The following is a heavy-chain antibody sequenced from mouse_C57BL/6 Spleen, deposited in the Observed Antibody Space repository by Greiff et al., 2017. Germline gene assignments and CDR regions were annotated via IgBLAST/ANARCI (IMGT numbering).Heavy chain of an antibody. J-gene: IGHJ2*01. V-gene: IGHV1-50*01. CDR2: IDPSDSYT. D-gene: IGHD2-1*01. Sequence: VQLQQSGAELVKPGASVKLSCKASGYTFTSYWMQWVKQRPGQGLEWIGEIDPSDSYTNYNQKFKGKATLTVDTSSSTAYMQLSSLTSEDSAVYYCARGGWEIYGNFDYWGQGTTLTVSS. CDR3: ARGGWEIYGNFDY. CDR1: GYTFTSYW.